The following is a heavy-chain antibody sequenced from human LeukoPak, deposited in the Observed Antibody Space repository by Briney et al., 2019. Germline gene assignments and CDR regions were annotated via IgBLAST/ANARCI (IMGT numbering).Heavy chain of an antibody. CDR2: INHSGST. Sequence: SETLSLTCAVYGGSFSGYYWSWIRQPPGKGLEWIGEINHSGSTNYNPSLKSRVTISVDTSKNQFSLKLSSVTAADTAVYYCARGRPGYSHANYYYHMDVWGKGTTVTVSS. CDR3: ARGRPGYSHANYYYHMDV. V-gene: IGHV4-34*01. CDR1: GGSFSGYY. J-gene: IGHJ6*03. D-gene: IGHD5-18*01.